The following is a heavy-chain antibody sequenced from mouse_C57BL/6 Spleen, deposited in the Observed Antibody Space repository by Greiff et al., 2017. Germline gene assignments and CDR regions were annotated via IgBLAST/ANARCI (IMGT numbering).Heavy chain of an antibody. CDR1: GYAFSSSW. J-gene: IGHJ2*01. Sequence: QVQLQQSGPELVKPGASVKISCKASGYAFSSSWMNWVKQRPGKGLEWIGRIYPGDGDTNYNGKFKGKATLTADKSSSTAYMQLSSLTSEDSAVYFCARSYGSSRGYWGQGTTLTVSS. D-gene: IGHD1-1*01. CDR3: ARSYGSSRGY. V-gene: IGHV1-82*01. CDR2: IYPGDGDT.